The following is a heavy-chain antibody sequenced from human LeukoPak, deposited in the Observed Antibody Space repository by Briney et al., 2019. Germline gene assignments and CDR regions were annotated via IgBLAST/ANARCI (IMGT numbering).Heavy chain of an antibody. D-gene: IGHD3-10*01. CDR1: GFTFSGSA. CDR3: TRQVPSSENYYGSGSYSPYYFDY. Sequence: GGSLRLSCAASGFTFSGSAVHWVRQASGKGLEWVGRIRSKANSYATAYAASVKGRFTISRDDSKNTAYLQMNSLKTEDTAVYYCTRQVPSSENYYGSGSYSPYYFDYWGQGTLVTVSS. J-gene: IGHJ4*02. CDR2: IRSKANSYAT. V-gene: IGHV3-73*01.